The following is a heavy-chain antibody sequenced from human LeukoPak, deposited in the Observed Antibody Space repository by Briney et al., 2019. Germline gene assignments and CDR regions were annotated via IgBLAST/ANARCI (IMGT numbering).Heavy chain of an antibody. CDR3: ARGLYFGSGTSIIHYYAMDV. V-gene: IGHV1-8*01. D-gene: IGHD3-10*01. CDR1: GYTFTSYD. J-gene: IGHJ6*02. Sequence: ASVKVSCKASGYTFTSYDINWVRQASGQGLEWMGWMNPNSGNTGYAQKFQGRVTMTRNTSISTAYMELSSLRSEDTAVYYCARGLYFGSGTSIIHYYAMDVWGQGATVTVPS. CDR2: MNPNSGNT.